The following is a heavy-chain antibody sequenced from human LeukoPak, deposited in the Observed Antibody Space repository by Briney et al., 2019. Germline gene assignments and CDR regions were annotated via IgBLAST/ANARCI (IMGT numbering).Heavy chain of an antibody. D-gene: IGHD3-22*01. CDR2: IKSKTDGGTT. J-gene: IGHJ4*02. CDR1: GISFSNAW. CDR3: TTDEYYDTSSHYYRLDLDY. Sequence: PGGSLRLSCAAIGISFSNAWMSCVRQAPGKGLEWVGRIKSKTDGGTTDYAAPVKGRFTISRDDSKNTLYLQMKSLKTEDKAVYYCTTDEYYDTSSHYYRLDLDYWDQGTLVTVSS. V-gene: IGHV3-15*01.